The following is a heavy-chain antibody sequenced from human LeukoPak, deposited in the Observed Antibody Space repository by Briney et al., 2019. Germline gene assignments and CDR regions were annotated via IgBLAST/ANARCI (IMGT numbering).Heavy chain of an antibody. J-gene: IGHJ5*02. CDR2: IYYSGST. V-gene: IGHV4-59*01. CDR3: ARSRYNWNYYMNWFDP. CDR1: SGSITSYY. Sequence: KPPETLSLTCTVSSGSITSYYCSWIRQPPGKGREWIGYIYYSGSTNFNPSLKSRVTISVDTSKNQFSLKLSAVTAADTAVYYCARSRYNWNYYMNWFDPWGQGTLVTVSS. D-gene: IGHD1-7*01.